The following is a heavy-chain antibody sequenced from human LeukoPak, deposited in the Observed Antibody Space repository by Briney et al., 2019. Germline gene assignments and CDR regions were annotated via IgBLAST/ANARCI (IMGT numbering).Heavy chain of an antibody. J-gene: IGHJ5*02. CDR3: AKYGMSGWYIRPWFDP. Sequence: GGSLRLSCAASGFTFSSYAMSWVRQAPGKGLEWVSAISGSGGSTYYADSVKGRFTISRDNSKNTLYLQMNSLRAEDTAVYYCAKYGMSGWYIRPWFDPWGQGTLVTVSS. D-gene: IGHD6-19*01. CDR1: GFTFSSYA. V-gene: IGHV3-23*01. CDR2: ISGSGGST.